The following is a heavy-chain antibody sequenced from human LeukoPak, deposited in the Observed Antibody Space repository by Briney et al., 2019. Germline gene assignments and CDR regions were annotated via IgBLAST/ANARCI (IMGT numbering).Heavy chain of an antibody. CDR2: ISSSSSYI. CDR3: AKDEYDFWSGYFGDY. Sequence: PGGSLRLSCAASGFTFSSYSMNWVRQAPGKGLEWVSSISSSSSYIYYADSVKGRFTISRDNSKNTLYLQMNSLRAEDTAVYYCAKDEYDFWSGYFGDYWGQGTLVTVSS. V-gene: IGHV3-21*04. CDR1: GFTFSSYS. J-gene: IGHJ4*02. D-gene: IGHD3-3*01.